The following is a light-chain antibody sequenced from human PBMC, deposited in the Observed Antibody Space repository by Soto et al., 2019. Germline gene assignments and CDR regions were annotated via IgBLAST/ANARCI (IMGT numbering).Light chain of an antibody. J-gene: IGLJ1*01. CDR2: DSN. V-gene: IGLV1-51*01. CDR1: SSNIGNNY. Sequence: QSVLTQPPSVSAASGQTVTISCSGSSSNIGNNYVSWYQQLPGVAPKLLIYDSNKRPSGIPDRFSGSKSGTSATLGITGLQTGDDADYYCGTWDSSLSVGVFGTGTKLTVL. CDR3: GTWDSSLSVGV.